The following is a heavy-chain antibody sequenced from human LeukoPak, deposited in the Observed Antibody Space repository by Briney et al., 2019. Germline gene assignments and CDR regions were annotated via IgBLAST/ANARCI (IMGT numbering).Heavy chain of an antibody. V-gene: IGHV4-59*01. CDR1: GGSISSYY. D-gene: IGHD3-10*01. J-gene: IGHJ4*02. Sequence: PSETLSLTCTVSGGSISSYYWSWIRQPPGKGLEWIGYIYYSGSTNYNPSLKSRVTISVDTSKNQFSLKLSSVTAADTAVYYCARVAGYGSGSYYSDYWGQGTLVTVSS. CDR3: ARVAGYGSGSYYSDY. CDR2: IYYSGST.